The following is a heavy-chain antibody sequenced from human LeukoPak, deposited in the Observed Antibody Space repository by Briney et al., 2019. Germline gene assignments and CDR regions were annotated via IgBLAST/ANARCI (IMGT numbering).Heavy chain of an antibody. CDR2: VYFSGVG. Sequence: PSETLSLTSTVSGGSITGYYWNWIRQPAGQGLEWLGRVYFSGVGNYNPSLTSRVAMSVATSKTPFSLKLTSLTAADTAVYYCAREEFLHEIDSSGYFVYWGQGTLVTVSS. J-gene: IGHJ4*02. V-gene: IGHV4-4*07. CDR1: GGSITGYY. CDR3: AREEFLHEIDSSGYFVY. D-gene: IGHD3-22*01.